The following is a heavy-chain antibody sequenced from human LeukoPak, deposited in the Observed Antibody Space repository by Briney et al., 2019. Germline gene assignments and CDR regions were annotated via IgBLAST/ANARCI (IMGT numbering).Heavy chain of an antibody. CDR2: IYYSGST. J-gene: IGHJ5*02. D-gene: IGHD3-10*02. V-gene: IGHV4-59*01. Sequence: SETLSLTCTVSGGSISSYYWSWIRQPPGKGLEWIGYIYYSGSTNYNPSLKSRVTISVDTSKNQFSLKLSSVTAADTAVYYCAVFRLFMGPNWFDPWGQGTLVTVSS. CDR1: GGSISSYY. CDR3: AVFRLFMGPNWFDP.